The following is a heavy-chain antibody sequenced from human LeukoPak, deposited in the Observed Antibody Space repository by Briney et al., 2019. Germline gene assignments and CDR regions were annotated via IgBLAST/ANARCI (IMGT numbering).Heavy chain of an antibody. CDR2: ISDSGGST. J-gene: IGHJ5*02. V-gene: IGHV3-23*01. CDR3: AKGRDNDYATHWFDP. CDR1: GFHFGSYA. D-gene: IGHD3-16*01. Sequence: PGGSLRLSCAASGFHFGSYAMSWVRQAPGKGLEWVSTISDSGGSTYYADSVKGRFTISRDKSKNTLYLQMNSLRAEDTAVYYCAKGRDNDYATHWFDPWGQGTLVTVSS.